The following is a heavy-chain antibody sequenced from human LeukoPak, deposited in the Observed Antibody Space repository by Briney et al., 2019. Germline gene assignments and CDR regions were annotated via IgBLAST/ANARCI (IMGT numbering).Heavy chain of an antibody. CDR2: INPSGGST. D-gene: IGHD6-13*01. CDR1: GYTFTSND. Sequence: ASVKVSCKASGYTFTSNDIHWVRQAPGQGLEWMGIINPSGGSTGYAQKFQGRVTMTRDTSTSTVYMELSSLRSEDTAVYYCARFASLYNRSWYYAFDIWGQGAMVTVSS. J-gene: IGHJ3*02. V-gene: IGHV1-46*01. CDR3: ARFASLYNRSWYYAFDI.